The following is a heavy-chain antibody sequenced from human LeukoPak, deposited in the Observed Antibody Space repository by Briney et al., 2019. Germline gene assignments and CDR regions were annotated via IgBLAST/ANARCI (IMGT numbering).Heavy chain of an antibody. D-gene: IGHD2-2*01. Sequence: ASVKVSCKASGYTFTSYAMHWVRQAPGQRLEWMGWINAGNGNTKYSQGFQGRVTMTRDMSTNTVYMELSSLRSEDTAVYYCARGQDQQPLDYWGQGTLVTVSS. J-gene: IGHJ4*02. CDR2: INAGNGNT. V-gene: IGHV1-3*03. CDR1: GYTFTSYA. CDR3: ARGQDQQPLDY.